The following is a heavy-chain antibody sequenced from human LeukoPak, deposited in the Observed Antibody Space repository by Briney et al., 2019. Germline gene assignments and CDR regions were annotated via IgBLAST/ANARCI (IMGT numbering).Heavy chain of an antibody. D-gene: IGHD5/OR15-5a*01. V-gene: IGHV3-20*04. CDR3: ARVYELREEDYYYYYMDV. Sequence: GGSLRLSCAASGFTFDDYGMNWVRQAPGKGLEWVSGINWNGGSTGYTDSVKGRFTISRDNAKNSLYLQMNSLRAEDTALYYCARVYELREEDYYYYYMDVWGKGTTVTVSS. J-gene: IGHJ6*03. CDR2: INWNGGST. CDR1: GFTFDDYG.